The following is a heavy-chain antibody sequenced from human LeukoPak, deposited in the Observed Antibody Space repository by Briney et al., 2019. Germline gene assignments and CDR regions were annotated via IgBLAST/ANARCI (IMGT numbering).Heavy chain of an antibody. Sequence: VVQPGRSLRLSCAASGFTFTSSGMHWVRQAPGKGLEWVAVIYEDGSSKYYADSVKGRLTISRDNSKNTLYLQMNTPTAEDTAVYYCAKDTGKYSYGYWSGFDIWGQGTMVTVSS. J-gene: IGHJ3*02. CDR1: GFTFTSSG. CDR2: IYEDGSSK. V-gene: IGHV3-30*18. CDR3: AKDTGKYSYGYWSGFDI. D-gene: IGHD5-18*01.